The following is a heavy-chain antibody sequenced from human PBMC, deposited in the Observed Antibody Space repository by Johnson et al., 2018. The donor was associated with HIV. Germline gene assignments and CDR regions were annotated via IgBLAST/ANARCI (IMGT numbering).Heavy chain of an antibody. CDR1: GFTFSRYA. CDR3: AKDQYRKLTTVAGI. V-gene: IGHV3-23*04. J-gene: IGHJ3*02. Sequence: VQLVESGGGLVQPGGSLRLSCAASGFTFSRYAMHWVRQAPGKGLEWVSSISGGSTYYADSVKGRFTISRDNSKNTLYLQMNSLRAEDTAVYYCAKDQYRKLTTVAGIWGQGTMVTVSS. D-gene: IGHD4-17*01. CDR2: ISGGST.